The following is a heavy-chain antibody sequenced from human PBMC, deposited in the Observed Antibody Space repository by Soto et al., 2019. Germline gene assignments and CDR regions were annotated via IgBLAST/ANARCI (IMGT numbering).Heavy chain of an antibody. V-gene: IGHV3-30-3*01. CDR2: ISYDGSNK. CDR1: GFTFSSYA. J-gene: IGHJ3*02. Sequence: QVQLVESGGGLVQPGRSLRLSCAASGFTFSSYAMHWVRQAPGKGLEWVAGISYDGSNKYYADSVKGRFTISRDNSKNTLYLQMNSLRAEDTAVYYCARVEAVAGNHDAFDIWGQGTMVTVSS. CDR3: ARVEAVAGNHDAFDI. D-gene: IGHD6-19*01.